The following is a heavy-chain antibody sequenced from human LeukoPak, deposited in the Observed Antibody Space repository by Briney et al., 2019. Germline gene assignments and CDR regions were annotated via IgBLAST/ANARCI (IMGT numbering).Heavy chain of an antibody. D-gene: IGHD2-15*01. Sequence: ASVKVSCKASGYTFTSYDINWVRQATGQGLEWMGWMNPNSGNTGYAQKFQGRVTMTRNTSISTAYMELSSLRSEDTAVYYCAVGYCSGGSCTDAFDIWGQGIMVTVSS. V-gene: IGHV1-8*01. CDR1: GYTFTSYD. J-gene: IGHJ3*02. CDR3: AVGYCSGGSCTDAFDI. CDR2: MNPNSGNT.